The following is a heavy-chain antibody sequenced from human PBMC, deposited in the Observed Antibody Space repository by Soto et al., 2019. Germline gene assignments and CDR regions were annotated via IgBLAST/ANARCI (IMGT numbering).Heavy chain of an antibody. D-gene: IGHD2-21*01. CDR2: IIPIFATP. J-gene: IGHJ5*02. Sequence: QVQLVQSGAEVKKPGSSVKISCGAPGDTFNNFALSWVRQAPGLGLEWMGGIIPIFATPTYAQKFQDRVTFTADESTTTAYMELSSLRSDDTALYYCARDYTHSGWFDPWGQGTLVTVSS. CDR1: GDTFNNFA. CDR3: ARDYTHSGWFDP. V-gene: IGHV1-69*12.